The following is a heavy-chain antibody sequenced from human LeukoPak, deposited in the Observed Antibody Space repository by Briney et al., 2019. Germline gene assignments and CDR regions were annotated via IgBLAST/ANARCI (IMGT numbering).Heavy chain of an antibody. CDR1: GFTFSSYG. CDR3: AKTPKRGYYGSGNAFDI. V-gene: IGHV3-23*01. CDR2: ISGSGGST. J-gene: IGHJ3*02. D-gene: IGHD3-10*01. Sequence: PGGPLRLSCAASGFTFSSYGMSWVRQAPGKGLEWVSAISGSGGSTYYADSVKGRFTISRDNSKNTLYLQMNSLRAEDTAVYYCAKTPKRGYYGSGNAFDIWGQGTMVTVSS.